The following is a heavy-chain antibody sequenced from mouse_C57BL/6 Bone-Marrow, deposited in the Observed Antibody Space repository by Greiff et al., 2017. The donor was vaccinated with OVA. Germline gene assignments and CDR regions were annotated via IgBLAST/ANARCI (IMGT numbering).Heavy chain of an antibody. J-gene: IGHJ3*01. D-gene: IGHD3-2*02. CDR1: GFTFSSYA. CDR3: ARDVDSSGSAWFAY. CDR2: ISDGGSYT. V-gene: IGHV5-4*01. Sequence: EVKLMESGGGLVKPGGSLKLSCAASGFTFSSYAMSWVRQTPEKRLEWVATISDGGSYTYYPDNVKGRFTISRDNAKNNLYLQMSHLKSEDTAMYYCARDVDSSGSAWFAYWGQGTLVTVSA.